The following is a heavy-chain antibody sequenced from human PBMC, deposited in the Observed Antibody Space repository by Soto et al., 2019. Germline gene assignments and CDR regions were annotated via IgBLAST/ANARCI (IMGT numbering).Heavy chain of an antibody. V-gene: IGHV1-3*01. J-gene: IGHJ4*02. CDR3: ATYYYGSGSYWGVDY. D-gene: IGHD3-10*01. CDR1: GYTFTSYA. CDR2: INAGNGNT. Sequence: SVKVSCKASGYTFTSYAMHWVRQAPGQRLEWMGWINAGNGNTKYSQKFQGRVTITRDTSASTAYMELSSLRSEDTAVYYCATYYYGSGSYWGVDYWGQGTLVTVSS.